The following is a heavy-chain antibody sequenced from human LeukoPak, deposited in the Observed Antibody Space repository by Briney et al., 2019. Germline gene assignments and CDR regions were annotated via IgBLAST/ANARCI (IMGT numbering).Heavy chain of an antibody. J-gene: IGHJ4*02. CDR1: GFTFSSYS. CDR3: ATTIVVVTAIQYY. V-gene: IGHV3-48*01. CDR2: ISSSSSTI. Sequence: GGSLRLSCAASGFTFSSYSMNWVRQAPGKGLEWVSYISSSSSTIYYADSVKGRFTISRDNAKNSLYLQMNSLRGEDTAVYYCATTIVVVTAIQYYWGQGTLVTVSS. D-gene: IGHD2-21*02.